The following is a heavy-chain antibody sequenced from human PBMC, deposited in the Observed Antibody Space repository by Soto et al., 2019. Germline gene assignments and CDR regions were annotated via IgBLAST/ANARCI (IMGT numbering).Heavy chain of an antibody. CDR1: GFTFDTYW. CDR2: IKSDGTIR. D-gene: IGHD2-21*01. Sequence: GGSLRLSCAASGFTFDTYWMNWVRQAPGKWLVWLSGIKSDGTIRTYADSVKGRFAISRDNARNTLSLQMNSLRAEDTAVYYCARLSGDHSAFFSYGMDAWGQGXTVTVYS. J-gene: IGHJ6*02. V-gene: IGHV3-74*01. CDR3: ARLSGDHSAFFSYGMDA.